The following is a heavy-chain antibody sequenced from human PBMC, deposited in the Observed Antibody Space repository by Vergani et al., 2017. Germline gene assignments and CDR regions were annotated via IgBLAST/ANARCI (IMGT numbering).Heavy chain of an antibody. CDR1: GGSISSGSYY. Sequence: QVQLQESGPGLVKPSQTLSLTCTVSGGSISSGSYYWSWIRQPPGKGLEWIGEINHSGSTNYNPSLKSRVTISVDTSKNQFSLKLSSVTAADTAVYYCARGWEPYYMDVWGKGTTVTVSS. J-gene: IGHJ6*03. CDR3: ARGWEPYYMDV. D-gene: IGHD1-14*01. V-gene: IGHV4-61*01. CDR2: INHSGST.